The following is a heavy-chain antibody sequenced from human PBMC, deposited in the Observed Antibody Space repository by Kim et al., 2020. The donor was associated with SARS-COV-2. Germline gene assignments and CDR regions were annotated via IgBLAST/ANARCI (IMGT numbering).Heavy chain of an antibody. D-gene: IGHD3-10*01. CDR3: AADPYGSGSYYPIPRAFDI. CDR2: IVVGSGNT. Sequence: SVKVSCKASGFTFTSSAVQWVRQARGQRLEWIGWIVVGSGNTNYAQKFQERVTITRDMSTSTAYMELSSLRSEDTAVYYCAADPYGSGSYYPIPRAFDIWGQGTMVTVSS. CDR1: GFTFTSSA. J-gene: IGHJ3*02. V-gene: IGHV1-58*01.